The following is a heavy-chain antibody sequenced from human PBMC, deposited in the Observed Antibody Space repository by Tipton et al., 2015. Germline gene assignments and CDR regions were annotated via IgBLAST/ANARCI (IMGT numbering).Heavy chain of an antibody. V-gene: IGHV6-1*01. CDR3: ARGQMLQGVWAFDL. D-gene: IGHD3-10*01. CDR1: GDSVSANSAA. J-gene: IGHJ2*01. Sequence: GLVKPSQNLSLTCAISGDSVSANSAAWNWIRQSPSRGLEWLGRTYYRSQWFYDYAVAVGSRINISADISKNQFSLQLTSVTPEDTAVYYCARGQMLQGVWAFDLWGRGTLVTVSS. CDR2: TYYRSQWFY.